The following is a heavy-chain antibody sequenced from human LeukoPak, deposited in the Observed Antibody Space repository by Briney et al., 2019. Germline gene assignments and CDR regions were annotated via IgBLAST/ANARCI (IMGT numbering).Heavy chain of an antibody. Sequence: GGSLRLSCAASGFTFSSYAMHWVRQAPGKGLEWVAVISYDGSNKYCADSVKGRFTISRDNSKNTLYLQMNSLRAEDAAVYYCARDQRAIRARGPFDYWGQGTLVTVSS. CDR3: ARDQRAIRARGPFDY. CDR2: ISYDGSNK. CDR1: GFTFSSYA. V-gene: IGHV3-30*04. J-gene: IGHJ4*02. D-gene: IGHD3-10*01.